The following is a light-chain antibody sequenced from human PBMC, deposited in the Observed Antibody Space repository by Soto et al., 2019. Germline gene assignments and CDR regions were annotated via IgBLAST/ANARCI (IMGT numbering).Light chain of an antibody. J-gene: IGKJ1*01. Sequence: EIVMTQSPATLSVSPGERATLSCRASQSVSSNLAWYQQKPGQAPRLLIYGASTRATGIPARFSGSGSGTDFTLTSSSLQYEDFAVYYCQQYNNWLRTFGQGTKVEIK. V-gene: IGKV3-15*01. CDR2: GAS. CDR1: QSVSSN. CDR3: QQYNNWLRT.